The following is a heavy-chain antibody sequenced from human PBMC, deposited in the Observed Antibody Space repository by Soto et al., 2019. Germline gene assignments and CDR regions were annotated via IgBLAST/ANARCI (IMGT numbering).Heavy chain of an antibody. CDR1: GFTFSSYG. V-gene: IGHV3-30*18. Sequence: QVQLVESGGGVVQPGRSLRLSCAASGFTFSSYGMHWVRQAPGKGLEWVAVISYDGSNKYYADSVKGRFTISRDNSKNTLYLQMNSLSAEDTAVYYCAKPYCSGGSCHDYWGQGTLVTVSS. CDR3: AKPYCSGGSCHDY. CDR2: ISYDGSNK. D-gene: IGHD2-15*01. J-gene: IGHJ4*02.